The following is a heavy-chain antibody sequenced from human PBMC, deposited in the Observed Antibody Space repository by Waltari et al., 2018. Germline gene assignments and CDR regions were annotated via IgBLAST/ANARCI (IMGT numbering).Heavy chain of an antibody. CDR1: GGSISNKYYS. J-gene: IGHJ4*02. Sequence: QLQLQESGPGLLKPSETLSLTCGVSGGSISNKYYSWAWIRQPPGQGLEWIGNIFYSGNAKYSPSLKSRVTISVDTSKNNFSLKLSSGTAADTAVYYCARLGYNSENYYIGFDYWGQGTLVTVSS. CDR3: ARLGYNSENYYIGFDY. V-gene: IGHV4-39*01. CDR2: IFYSGNA. D-gene: IGHD2-15*01.